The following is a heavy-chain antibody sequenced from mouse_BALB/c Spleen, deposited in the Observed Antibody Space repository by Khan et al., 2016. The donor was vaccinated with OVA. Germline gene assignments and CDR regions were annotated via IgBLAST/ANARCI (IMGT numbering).Heavy chain of an antibody. CDR3: ARGNWQSYYFDY. CDR2: INPYNGGT. D-gene: IGHD4-1*01. J-gene: IGHJ2*01. CDR1: GYTFTNYV. V-gene: IGHV1S136*01. Sequence: VQLKESGPELVKPGASVKMSCKASGYTFTNYVLHWVKQKPGQGLEWIGYINPYNGGTKYNEKLQGKATLASDKSSITAYMALSSLTSEDSAVYYCARGNWQSYYFDYWGQGTTLTLSS.